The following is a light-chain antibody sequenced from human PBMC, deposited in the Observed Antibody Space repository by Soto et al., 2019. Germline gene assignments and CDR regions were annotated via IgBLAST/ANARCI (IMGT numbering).Light chain of an antibody. Sequence: EIVMTQSPVTLSVSPGERATLSCRASRSVDTYLAWYQQKPGQAPRLLIYGASTRATGVPARFSGSGSGTEFTLSISSLQSEDFAIYYCQQYYAWPPLTFGGGTKVEIK. CDR2: GAS. J-gene: IGKJ4*01. CDR3: QQYYAWPPLT. CDR1: RSVDTY. V-gene: IGKV3-15*01.